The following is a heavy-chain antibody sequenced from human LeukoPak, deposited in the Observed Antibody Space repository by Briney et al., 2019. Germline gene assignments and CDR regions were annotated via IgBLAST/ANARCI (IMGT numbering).Heavy chain of an antibody. CDR2: IYYSGST. Sequence: SQTLSLTCTVSGGSISSGGYYWSWIRQHPGKGLEWIGYIYYSGSTYYNPSLKSRVTISVDTSKNQFSMKLSSVTAADTAVYYCARVVYCGDDNCQIFAFDIWGQGTMVTVSS. J-gene: IGHJ3*02. V-gene: IGHV4-31*03. D-gene: IGHD2-21*01. CDR1: GGSISSGGYY. CDR3: ARVVYCGDDNCQIFAFDI.